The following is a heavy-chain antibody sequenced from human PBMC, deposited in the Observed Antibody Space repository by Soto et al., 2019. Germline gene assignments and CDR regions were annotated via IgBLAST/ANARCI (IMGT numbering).Heavy chain of an antibody. Sequence: QVQLVESGGGVAQPGGSLGFTCVASDFPSGSHGIHWSRQPPGRGLGGVAVISYDETNEYYVDSVKGRFTISRDNSKSTLYLQMNRLRPEDTAVYKCAKDLRTTISDYGMDVWGQGTTVTVSS. V-gene: IGHV3-30*18. J-gene: IGHJ6*02. D-gene: IGHD2-21*01. CDR3: AKDLRTTISDYGMDV. CDR1: DFPSGSHG. CDR2: ISYDETNE.